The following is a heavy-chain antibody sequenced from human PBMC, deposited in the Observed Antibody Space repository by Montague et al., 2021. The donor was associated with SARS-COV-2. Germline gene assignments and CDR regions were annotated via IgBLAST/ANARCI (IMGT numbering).Heavy chain of an antibody. CDR3: ARVRITMIVVVDAFDI. D-gene: IGHD3-22*01. CDR1: GGSISSYY. CDR2: ICYSGST. Sequence: SETLSLTCTVSGGSISSYYWSWIRQPPGKGLEWIGYICYSGSTNYNPSLKSRVTISVDTSKNQFSLKLSSVTAADTAVYYCARVRITMIVVVDAFDIWGQGTMVTVSS. V-gene: IGHV4-59*08. J-gene: IGHJ3*02.